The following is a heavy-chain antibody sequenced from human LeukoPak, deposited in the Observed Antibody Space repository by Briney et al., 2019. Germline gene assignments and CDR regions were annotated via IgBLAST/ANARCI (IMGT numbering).Heavy chain of an antibody. D-gene: IGHD4-17*01. Sequence: SETLSLICSVSGGSISGDYWSWIRQPPGKRLEWIGYIYYSGSNNYNPSLKSRVTISADTSKNQFSLRLRPVTPEDRAVYHCARFKDYGDARYFDYWGQGTVVTVSS. CDR3: ARFKDYGDARYFDY. J-gene: IGHJ4*02. V-gene: IGHV4-59*01. CDR1: GGSISGDY. CDR2: IYYSGSN.